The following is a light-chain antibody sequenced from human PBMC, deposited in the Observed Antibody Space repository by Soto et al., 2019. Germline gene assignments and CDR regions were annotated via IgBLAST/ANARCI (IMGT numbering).Light chain of an antibody. CDR3: QQSYSTPMYT. CDR1: QNIDIY. CDR2: TAS. Sequence: DIQLTQSLSSPSASVGDRVTITCRASQNIDIYLNWYQQKPGRAPNLLIYTASTLQSGVPSRFSGSGSGTEFTLTISSLQPEDFATYYCQQSYSTPMYTFGQGTKLEIK. J-gene: IGKJ2*01. V-gene: IGKV1-39*01.